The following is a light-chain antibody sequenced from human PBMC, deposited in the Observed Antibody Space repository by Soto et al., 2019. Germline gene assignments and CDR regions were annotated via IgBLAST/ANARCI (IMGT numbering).Light chain of an antibody. Sequence: QSVLTQSPSVSAAPGQKVTIFCSGSSSNIGNNYVSWYQQLPGTAPKLLIYDNHNRPSGIPDRFSGSKSGTSGTLEITGLQTGDEADYYCATRDGSLPGEVFGGGTKLTVL. V-gene: IGLV1-51*01. CDR2: DNH. J-gene: IGLJ2*01. CDR3: ATRDGSLPGEV. CDR1: SSNIGNNY.